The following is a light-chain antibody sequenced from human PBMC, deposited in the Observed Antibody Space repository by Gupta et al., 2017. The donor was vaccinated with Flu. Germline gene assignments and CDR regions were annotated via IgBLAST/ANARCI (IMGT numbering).Light chain of an antibody. CDR3: VLYMGSGSWV. J-gene: IGLJ3*02. CDR1: SGSVSTSYY. Sequence: TVTLTCGLSSGSVSTSYYPSWYQQTPGQAPRMLIYSTNTRSSGVPDRFSGSILGNKAALTITGAQADDESDYYCVLYMGSGSWVFGGGTKLTVL. V-gene: IGLV8-61*01. CDR2: STN.